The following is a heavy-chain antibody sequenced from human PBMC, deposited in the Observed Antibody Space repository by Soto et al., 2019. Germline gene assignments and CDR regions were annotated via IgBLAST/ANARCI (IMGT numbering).Heavy chain of an antibody. CDR3: ARVTLSYGDSQYYYYGMDV. V-gene: IGHV4-59*01. D-gene: IGHD4-17*01. J-gene: IGHJ6*02. CDR1: GCSISSYY. CDR2: IYYSGST. Sequence: SETLSLTCTVSGCSISSYYWSWIRQPPGKGLEWIGYIYYSGSTNYNPSLKSRVTISVDTSKNQFSLKLSSVTAADTAVYYCARVTLSYGDSQYYYYGMDVWGQGTTVTVSS.